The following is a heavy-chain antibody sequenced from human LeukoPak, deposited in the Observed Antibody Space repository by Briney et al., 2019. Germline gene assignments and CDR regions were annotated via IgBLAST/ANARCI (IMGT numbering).Heavy chain of an antibody. J-gene: IGHJ4*02. CDR1: GFTFSTYG. CDR3: AKRSDYGGNWNHFDY. Sequence: GGSLRLSCAASGFTFSTYGMSWVRQAPGKGLEWVSAIKTSGGSTYYADSVKGRFTISRDDSKNTLYPQMNSLRAEDTAVYYCAKRSDYGGNWNHFDYWGQGTLVTVSS. V-gene: IGHV3-23*01. D-gene: IGHD4-23*01. CDR2: IKTSGGST.